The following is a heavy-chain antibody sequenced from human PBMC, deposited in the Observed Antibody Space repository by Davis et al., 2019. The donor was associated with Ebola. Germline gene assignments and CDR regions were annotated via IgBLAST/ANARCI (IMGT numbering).Heavy chain of an antibody. J-gene: IGHJ6*02. Sequence: HTGGSLRLSCAASGFTFSSYSMNWVRQAPGKGLVWVSRINSDGSSTSYADSVKGRFTISRDNAKNTLYLQMNSLRAEDTAVYYCARDYCTGGVCYAGGPDYYYYGMDVWGQGTTVTVSS. CDR1: GFTFSSYS. CDR2: INSDGSST. CDR3: ARDYCTGGVCYAGGPDYYYYGMDV. D-gene: IGHD2-8*02. V-gene: IGHV3-74*01.